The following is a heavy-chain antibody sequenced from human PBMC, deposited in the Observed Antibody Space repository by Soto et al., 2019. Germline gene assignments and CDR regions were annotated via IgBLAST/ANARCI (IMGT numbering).Heavy chain of an antibody. Sequence: QVQLVESGGGVVQPGRSLRLSCAASGFTFSSYAMHWVRQAPGKGLEWVAVISYDGSNKYYADSVKGRFTISRDNSKNTLYLQMNSLRAEDTAVYYCVSWGYFWSGYYNWQSSGWFDPWGQGTLVTVSS. CDR1: GFTFSSYA. D-gene: IGHD3-3*01. CDR3: VSWGYFWSGYYNWQSSGWFDP. V-gene: IGHV3-30-3*01. J-gene: IGHJ5*02. CDR2: ISYDGSNK.